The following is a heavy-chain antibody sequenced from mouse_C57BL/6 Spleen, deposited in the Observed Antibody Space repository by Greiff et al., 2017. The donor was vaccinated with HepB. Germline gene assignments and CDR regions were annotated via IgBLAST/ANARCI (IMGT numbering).Heavy chain of an antibody. V-gene: IGHV1-64*01. CDR1: GYTFTSYW. CDR3: AREGLRRFYFDY. CDR2: IHPNSGST. Sequence: QVQLKEPGAELVKPGASVKLSCKASGYTFTSYWMHWVKQRPGQGLEWIGMIHPNSGSTNYNEKFKSKATLTVDKSSSTAYMQLSSLTSEDSAVYYCAREGLRRFYFDYWGQGTTLTVSS. D-gene: IGHD2-4*01. J-gene: IGHJ2*01.